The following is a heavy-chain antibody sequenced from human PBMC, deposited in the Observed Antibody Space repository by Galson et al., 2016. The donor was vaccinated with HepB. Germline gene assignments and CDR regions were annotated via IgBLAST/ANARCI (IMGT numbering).Heavy chain of an antibody. CDR2: LSYSGSS. Sequence: SETLSLTCTVSGGSVSSGSYSWSWIRQPPGKGVEWIGYLSYSGSSNYNPSLKSRATISIDPSKNQFSLKVTSATVADTAVYFCARSRGVRGALLDYWGQGSLVTVSS. J-gene: IGHJ4*02. CDR3: ARSRGVRGALLDY. V-gene: IGHV4-61*01. CDR1: GGSVSSGSYS. D-gene: IGHD3-10*01.